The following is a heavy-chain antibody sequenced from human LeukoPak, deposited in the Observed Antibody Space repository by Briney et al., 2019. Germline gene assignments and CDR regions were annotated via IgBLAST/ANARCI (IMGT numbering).Heavy chain of an antibody. J-gene: IGHJ4*02. V-gene: IGHV4-59*12. Sequence: SETLSLTCTVSGGSISSYYWSWIRQPPGKGLEWIGYIYYSGSTNYNPSLKSRVTISVDTSKNQFSLKLSSVTAADTAVYYCARLLPTVTFDYWGQGTLVTVSS. CDR3: ARLLPTVTFDY. CDR1: GGSISSYY. CDR2: IYYSGST. D-gene: IGHD4-11*01.